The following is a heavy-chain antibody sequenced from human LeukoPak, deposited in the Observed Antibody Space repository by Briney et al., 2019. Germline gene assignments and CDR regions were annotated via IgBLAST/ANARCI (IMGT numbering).Heavy chain of an antibody. CDR3: ARDSTGYYDSSGYPGDFDY. D-gene: IGHD3-22*01. CDR2: INPNSGGT. Sequence: ASVKVSCKASGYTFTGYYMHWVRQAPGQGLEWMGWINPNSGGTNYAQKFQGRVTMTRDTSISTAYMELSRLRSDDTAVYYCARDSTGYYDSSGYPGDFDYWGQGTLVTVSS. J-gene: IGHJ4*02. V-gene: IGHV1-2*02. CDR1: GYTFTGYY.